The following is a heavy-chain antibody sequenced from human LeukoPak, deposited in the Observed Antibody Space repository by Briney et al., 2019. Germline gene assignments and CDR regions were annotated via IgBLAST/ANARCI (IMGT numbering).Heavy chain of an antibody. D-gene: IGHD2-2*01. V-gene: IGHV7-4-1*02. J-gene: IGHJ6*02. CDR3: ARDARYCSSTSCYEGYGMDV. CDR1: GYTFTSYA. Sequence: ASVKVSCKASGYTFTSYAMNWVRQAPGQGLEWMGWINTNTGNPTYAQGFTGRFVFSLDTSVSTAYLQISSLKAEDTAVYYCARDARYCSSTSCYEGYGMDVWGQGTTVTVSS. CDR2: INTNTGNP.